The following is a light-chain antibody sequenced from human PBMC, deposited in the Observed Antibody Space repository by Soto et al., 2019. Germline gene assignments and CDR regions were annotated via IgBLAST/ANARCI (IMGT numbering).Light chain of an antibody. CDR3: LLYMGSRIYV. CDR1: ISDVGGYNY. J-gene: IGLJ1*01. CDR2: DVS. Sequence: QSVLTQPRSVSGSPGQSVTISCTGTISDVGGYNYVSWYQQHPGKAPKLMIYDVSKRPSGVPDRFSGSKSGNTASLTISGLQAEDESDYYCLLYMGSRIYVFGTGTKVTV. V-gene: IGLV2-11*01.